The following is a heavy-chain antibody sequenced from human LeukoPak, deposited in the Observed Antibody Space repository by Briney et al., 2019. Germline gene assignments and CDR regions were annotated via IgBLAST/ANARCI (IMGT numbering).Heavy chain of an antibody. CDR1: RGTFSSYA. CDR3: ACKREVGATNRGFYYYMDV. J-gene: IGHJ6*03. V-gene: IGHV1-69*06. D-gene: IGHD1-26*01. CDR2: SIPMFGTA. Sequence: SLKVSCKTSRGTFSSYAISWVRQAPVQGLEWIGESIPMFGTANYAQKSQGRVTTTADKSPSTAYIELSSLRSENTAVCYCACKREVGATNRGFYYYMDVWGKGTTVTVSS.